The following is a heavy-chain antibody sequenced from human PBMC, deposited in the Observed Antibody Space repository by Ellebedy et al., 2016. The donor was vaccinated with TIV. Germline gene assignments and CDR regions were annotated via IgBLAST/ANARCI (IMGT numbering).Heavy chain of an antibody. CDR3: ATRVWQDPMDV. CDR1: GHIFTSYV. Sequence: ASVKVSFXASGHIFTSYVLHWVRQPPGQGPEGMGWFNTGNGNTKYSQNFQGRVTITRDTSATTAYMELSGLMSEDTAVYYCATRVWQDPMDVWGQGTTVTVSS. J-gene: IGHJ6*02. D-gene: IGHD2-21*01. CDR2: FNTGNGNT. V-gene: IGHV1-3*04.